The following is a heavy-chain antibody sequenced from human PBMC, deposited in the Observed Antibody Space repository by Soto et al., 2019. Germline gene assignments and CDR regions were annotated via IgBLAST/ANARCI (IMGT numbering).Heavy chain of an antibody. Sequence: TSETLSLTCTVSGGSISSSSYYWGWIRQPPGKGLEWIGSIYYSGSTYYNPSLKSRVTISVDTSKNQFSLKLSSVTAADTAVYYCARRPVAGSYYSDYWGQGTLVTVS. J-gene: IGHJ4*02. CDR2: IYYSGST. V-gene: IGHV4-39*01. D-gene: IGHD6-19*01. CDR3: ARRPVAGSYYSDY. CDR1: GGSISSSSYY.